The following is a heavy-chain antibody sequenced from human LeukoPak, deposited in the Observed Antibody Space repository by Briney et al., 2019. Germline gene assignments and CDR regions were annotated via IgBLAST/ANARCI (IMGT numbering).Heavy chain of an antibody. V-gene: IGHV3-11*01. J-gene: IGHJ6*03. Sequence: PGGSLRLSCAASGFTFSDYYMSWLRQAPGKGLEWVSYISSSGSTIYYADSVKGRFTISRDNAKNSLYLQMNSLRAEGTAVYYCARDLRGVIPDYYYYYMDVWGKGTTVTISS. CDR3: ARDLRGVIPDYYYYYMDV. D-gene: IGHD3-10*01. CDR2: ISSSGSTI. CDR1: GFTFSDYY.